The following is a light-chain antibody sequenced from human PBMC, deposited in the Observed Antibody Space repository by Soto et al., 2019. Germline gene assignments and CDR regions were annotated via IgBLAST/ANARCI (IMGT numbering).Light chain of an antibody. Sequence: DRVTISFRARQSITTFLAWYQQKPGKAPQILIYDASKLEPGVPSRLSGGGSGTEFTLTISSLQPDDFATYYCQQYSTYPLTFGGGTKVDIK. CDR2: DAS. CDR3: QQYSTYPLT. J-gene: IGKJ4*01. CDR1: QSITTF. V-gene: IGKV1-5*01.